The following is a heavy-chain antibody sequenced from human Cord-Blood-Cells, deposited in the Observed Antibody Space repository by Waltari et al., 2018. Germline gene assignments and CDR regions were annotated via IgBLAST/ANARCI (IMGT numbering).Heavy chain of an antibody. J-gene: IGHJ4*02. Sequence: EVQLVVSGGGLVQPGGSLRLSCAASGFTFSSYWMSWVRQAPGKGLEWVANRKQDGSEKYYVDSVKGRFTISRDNAKNSLYLQMNSLRAEDTAVYYCARDSADYYDSSGYYYRDYWGQGTLVTVSS. V-gene: IGHV3-7*05. CDR3: ARDSADYYDSSGYYYRDY. D-gene: IGHD3-22*01. CDR1: GFTFSSYW. CDR2: RKQDGSEK.